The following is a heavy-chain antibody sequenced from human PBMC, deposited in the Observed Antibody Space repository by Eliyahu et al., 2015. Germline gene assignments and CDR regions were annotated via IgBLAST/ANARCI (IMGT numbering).Heavy chain of an antibody. D-gene: IGHD1-20*01. CDR2: IYWDDDK. J-gene: IGHJ4*02. Sequence: QITLKESGPTLVKPTQTLTLTCTFSGFSLSTSGVGVGWIRQPPGKALEWLALIYWDDDKRYSPSLKSRLTITKDTSKNQVVLTMTNMDPVDTATYYCAHRSAITITGTDPLFDYWGQGTLVTVSS. CDR3: AHRSAITITGTDPLFDY. CDR1: GFSLSTSGVG. V-gene: IGHV2-5*02.